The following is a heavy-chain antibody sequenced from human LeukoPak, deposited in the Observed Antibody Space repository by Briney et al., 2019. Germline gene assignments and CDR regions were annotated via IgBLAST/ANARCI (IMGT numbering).Heavy chain of an antibody. V-gene: IGHV1-69*05. D-gene: IGHD3-22*01. CDR1: GGTFSSYA. CDR3: ASRVSDPDDYDSSGYAWFDP. Sequence: SVKVSCKASGGTFSSYAISWVRQAPGQGLEWMGGIIPIFGTANYAQKFQGRVTITTDESTSTAYMELSSLRSEDTAVYYCASRVSDPDDYDSSGYAWFDPWGQGTLVTVSS. CDR2: IIPIFGTA. J-gene: IGHJ5*02.